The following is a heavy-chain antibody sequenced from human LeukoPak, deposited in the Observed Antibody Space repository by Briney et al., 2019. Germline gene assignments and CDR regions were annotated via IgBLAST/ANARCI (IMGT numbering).Heavy chain of an antibody. CDR2: IYYSGST. CDR3: ARDPKVRGVVSYYYYYYMDV. D-gene: IGHD3-10*01. Sequence: SETLSLTCTVSGGSISSSSYYWGWIRQPPGKGLEWIGSIYYSGSTYYNPSLKSRVTISVDTSKNQFSLKLSSVTAADTAVYYCARDPKVRGVVSYYYYYYMDVWGKGTTVTVSS. J-gene: IGHJ6*03. V-gene: IGHV4-39*07. CDR1: GGSISSSSYY.